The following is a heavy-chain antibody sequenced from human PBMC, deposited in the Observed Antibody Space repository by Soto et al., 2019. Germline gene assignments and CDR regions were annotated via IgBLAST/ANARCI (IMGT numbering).Heavy chain of an antibody. J-gene: IGHJ4*02. V-gene: IGHV3-23*01. CDR3: ARIGGGNIATFDY. D-gene: IGHD6-13*01. Sequence: GVSLRLSCAASGFTFSNYAMRWVIQAPGKGLEWVSVISNNGGSTYYADSVKGRFTISRDNSKNTLYLQMNSLRAEDTAVYYCARIGGGNIATFDYWGQGTLVTVSS. CDR2: ISNNGGST. CDR1: GFTFSNYA.